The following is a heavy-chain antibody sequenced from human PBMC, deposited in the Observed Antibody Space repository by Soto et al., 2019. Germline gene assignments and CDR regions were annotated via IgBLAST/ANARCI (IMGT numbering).Heavy chain of an antibody. J-gene: IGHJ3*02. D-gene: IGHD3-10*01. CDR2: INHSGST. CDR1: GGSFSGYY. Sequence: QVQLQQWGAGLLKPSETLSLTCAVYGGSFSGYYWSWIRQPPGKGLEWIGEINHSGSTNYNPSLTSRVTISVDTSKNQFSLKLSSVTAADTAVYYCARGGVITMVRGVQDAFDIWGQGTMVTVSS. CDR3: ARGGVITMVRGVQDAFDI. V-gene: IGHV4-34*01.